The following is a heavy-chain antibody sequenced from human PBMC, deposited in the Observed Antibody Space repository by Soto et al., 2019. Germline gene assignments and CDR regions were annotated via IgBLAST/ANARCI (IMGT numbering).Heavy chain of an antibody. J-gene: IGHJ4*02. CDR1: GGTFSSYA. D-gene: IGHD2-15*01. Sequence: QVQLVQSGAEVKKPGSSVKVSCKASGGTFSSYAISWVRQAPGQGLEWMGGIIPIFGTANYAQKFQGRVTITADKSTSTAYMELSSLRSEATAVYYCARVPYCSGGSCYSEALFDYWGQGTLVTVSS. V-gene: IGHV1-69*06. CDR3: ARVPYCSGGSCYSEALFDY. CDR2: IIPIFGTA.